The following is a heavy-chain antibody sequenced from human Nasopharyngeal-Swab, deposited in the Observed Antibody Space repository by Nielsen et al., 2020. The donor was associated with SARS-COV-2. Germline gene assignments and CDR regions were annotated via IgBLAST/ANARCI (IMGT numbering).Heavy chain of an antibody. Sequence: ASVKVSCKTSGYSVTRYTIHWVRQAPAQGLDWMGWINGGNGHTKYSQKFHGRVTITRDTSASTAYMELSGLRSDDTAVYYCAIQLEPFNYYWYMDVWAKGTSVIVSS. J-gene: IGHJ6*03. CDR1: GYSVTRYT. V-gene: IGHV1-3*01. CDR3: AIQLEPFNYYWYMDV. CDR2: INGGNGHT. D-gene: IGHD1-1*01.